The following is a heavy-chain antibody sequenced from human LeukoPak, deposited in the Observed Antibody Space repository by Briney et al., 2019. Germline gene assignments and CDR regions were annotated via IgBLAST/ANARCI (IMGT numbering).Heavy chain of an antibody. CDR3: ARVGVVPADLPYYFDY. CDR2: INWNGGST. V-gene: IGHV3-20*04. J-gene: IGHJ4*02. CDR1: GFTFDDYG. Sequence: GGSLRLSCAASGFTFDDYGMSWVRQAPGKGLHWVSGINWNGGSTGYADSVKGRFTISRDNAKNSLYLQMNSLRAEGTALYYCARVGVVPADLPYYFDYWGQGTLVTVSS. D-gene: IGHD2-2*01.